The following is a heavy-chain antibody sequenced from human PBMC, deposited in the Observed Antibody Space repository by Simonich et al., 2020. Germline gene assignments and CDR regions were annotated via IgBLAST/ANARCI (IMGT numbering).Heavy chain of an antibody. CDR1: GFTFSSYE. J-gene: IGHJ4*02. D-gene: IGHD3-9*01. V-gene: IGHV3-48*03. CDR3: ASDGAYDTVVTGAY. CDR2: ISMSVSTI. Sequence: EVQLVESGGGLVQPGGSLRLSCAASGFTFSSYEMNWVRQAPGKGMEWVSYISMSVSTIYYADSVKGRFTISRDNAKNSLYLQMNSLRAEDTAVYYCASDGAYDTVVTGAYWGQGTLVTVSS.